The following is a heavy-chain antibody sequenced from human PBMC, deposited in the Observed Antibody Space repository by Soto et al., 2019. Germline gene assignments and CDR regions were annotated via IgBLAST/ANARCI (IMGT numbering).Heavy chain of an antibody. CDR2: LYNTGST. J-gene: IGHJ6*02. V-gene: IGHV4-59*01. D-gene: IGHD2-21*02. CDR3: ARDLWGYCGTDCYPLDV. Sequence: SETLSRTCTVSGGSISSYYWSWIRQPPGKGLEWIGYLYNTGSTIYNPSLESRVTISVDTSKNQFSLKLNSVTAADTAVYYCARDLWGYCGTDCYPLDVWGPGTTVTVSS. CDR1: GGSISSYY.